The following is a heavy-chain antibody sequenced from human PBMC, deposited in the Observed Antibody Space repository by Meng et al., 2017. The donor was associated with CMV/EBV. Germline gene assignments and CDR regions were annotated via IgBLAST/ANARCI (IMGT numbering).Heavy chain of an antibody. CDR3: ARDRGYYGSGSYGDY. CDR2: ISSSSSYI. J-gene: IGHJ4*02. D-gene: IGHD3-10*01. Sequence: GGSLRLSCAASGFTFSDYYMSWIRQAPGKGLEWVSSISSSSSYIYYADSVKGRFTISRDNAKNSLYLQMNSLRAEETAVYYCARDRGYYGSGSYGDYWGQGTLVTVSS. CDR1: GFTFSDYY. V-gene: IGHV3-11*06.